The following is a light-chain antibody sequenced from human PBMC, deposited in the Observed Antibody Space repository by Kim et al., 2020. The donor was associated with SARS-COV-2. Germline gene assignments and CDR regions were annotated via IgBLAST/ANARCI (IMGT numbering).Light chain of an antibody. V-gene: IGKV1-5*03. CDR1: ETISTS. J-gene: IGKJ4*01. CDR2: KAS. Sequence: ASVGDRVTITCRASETISTSLAWYQQKPGEAPKLLIYKASILEGGVPSRFSGSGSGTEFTLTISSLQPDDFATYYCQQENTYPLTFGGGTKVDIK. CDR3: QQENTYPLT.